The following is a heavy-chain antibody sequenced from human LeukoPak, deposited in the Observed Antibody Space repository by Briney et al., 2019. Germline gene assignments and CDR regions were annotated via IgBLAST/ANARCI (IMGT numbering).Heavy chain of an antibody. CDR2: ISYDGANK. Sequence: PGGSLRLSCAASGFIFSDYAMYWVRQAPGKGLEWVAVISYDGANKYQADSVKGRFTISRDNSMNTLYLQMNSLGTEDTAVYYCGGASSWGQGTLVTVSS. J-gene: IGHJ5*02. V-gene: IGHV3-30-3*01. CDR1: GFIFSDYA. D-gene: IGHD1-26*01. CDR3: GGASS.